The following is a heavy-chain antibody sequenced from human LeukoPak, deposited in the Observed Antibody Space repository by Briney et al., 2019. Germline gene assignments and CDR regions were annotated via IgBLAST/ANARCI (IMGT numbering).Heavy chain of an antibody. CDR3: ASLYGHGIFDY. CDR1: GVTFSSYS. J-gene: IGHJ4*02. V-gene: IGHV3-21*01. Sequence: GGSLRLSCAASGVTFSSYSMSWVRQAPGQGLEWVSSIISIISYIYYAQSVKGRFTISTDTAKKSLYLQMSSLRGEDTAVYYCASLYGHGIFDYWGQGTLVTVSS. CDR2: IISIISYI. D-gene: IGHD4-17*01.